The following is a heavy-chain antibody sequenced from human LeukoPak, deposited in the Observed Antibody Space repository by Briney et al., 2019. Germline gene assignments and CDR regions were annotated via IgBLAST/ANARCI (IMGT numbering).Heavy chain of an antibody. J-gene: IGHJ4*02. V-gene: IGHV4-38-2*01. CDR1: GYSITSGYY. D-gene: IGHD4-11*01. CDR2: IYHSGST. CDR3: ARRYSNYFFDY. Sequence: PSETLSLTRAVSGYSITSGYYWAWIRQPPGKGLEWIGNIYHSGSTYYNASLKSRVTISVDTSKNQFSLKLSSVTAADTAVYYCARRYSNYFFDYWGQGTLVTVSS.